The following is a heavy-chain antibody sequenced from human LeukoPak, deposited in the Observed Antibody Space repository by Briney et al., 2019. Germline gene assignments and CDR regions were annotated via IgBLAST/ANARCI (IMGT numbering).Heavy chain of an antibody. CDR1: GGSISSSSYY. Sequence: PSETLSLTCTVSGGSISSSSYYWGWIRQPPGKGLEWIGSIYYSGSTYYNPSLKSRVTISVDTSKNQFSLKLSSVTAADTAVYCCARFPRDGYNFFDYWGQGTLVTVSS. CDR3: ARFPRDGYNFFDY. J-gene: IGHJ4*02. CDR2: IYYSGST. V-gene: IGHV4-39*01. D-gene: IGHD5-24*01.